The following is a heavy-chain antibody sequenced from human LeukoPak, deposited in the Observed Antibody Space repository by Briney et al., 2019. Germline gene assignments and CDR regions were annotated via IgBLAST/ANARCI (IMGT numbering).Heavy chain of an antibody. D-gene: IGHD2-2*02. CDR1: GFTFSSYG. CDR2: IRYDGSNK. Sequence: GGSLRLSCAASGFTFSSYGMHWVRQAPGKGLEWVAFIRYDGSNKYYADSVKGRFTISRDNSKNTLYLQMNSLRAEDTAVYYCAKAFKYQLIYMDSFDYWGQGTLVTVSS. J-gene: IGHJ4*02. V-gene: IGHV3-30*02. CDR3: AKAFKYQLIYMDSFDY.